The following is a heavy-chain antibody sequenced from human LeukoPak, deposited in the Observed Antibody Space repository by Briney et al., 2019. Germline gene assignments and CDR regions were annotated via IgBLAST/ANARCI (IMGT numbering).Heavy chain of an antibody. V-gene: IGHV3-23*01. CDR2: ISGSGGST. D-gene: IGHD1-26*01. J-gene: IGHJ4*02. CDR1: GFTFSSYA. CDR3: AKDRQNSGSPYYFDY. Sequence: GGSLRLSCAASGFTFSSYAMSWVRQAPGKGLEWVSAISGSGGSTYYADSVKGRFTISRDNSKNTLYLQMNSLRAEDTAVYYCAKDRQNSGSPYYFDYWGQGTLVTVSS.